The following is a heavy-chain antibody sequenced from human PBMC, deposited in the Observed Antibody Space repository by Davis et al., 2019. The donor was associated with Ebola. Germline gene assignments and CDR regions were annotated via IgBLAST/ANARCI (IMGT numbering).Heavy chain of an antibody. J-gene: IGHJ6*02. CDR2: INHSGST. Sequence: SETLSLTCAVYGGSFSAYYWSWIRQPPGKGLEWIGEINHSGSTNYNPSLKSRVTISVDTSKNQFSLKLSSVTAADTAVYYCARGGPRRYYYGMDDWGQGTTVTVSS. CDR3: ARGGPRRYYYGMDD. D-gene: IGHD3-10*01. CDR1: GGSFSAYY. V-gene: IGHV4-34*01.